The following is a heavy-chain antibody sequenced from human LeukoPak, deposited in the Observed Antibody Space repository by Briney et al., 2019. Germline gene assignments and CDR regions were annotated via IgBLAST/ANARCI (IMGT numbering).Heavy chain of an antibody. V-gene: IGHV3-74*01. D-gene: IGHD6-19*01. Sequence: SGGSLRLSCAASGFTFSNYWMHWVRQAPGKGLVWVSHINSDGRSTSYADSVKGRFTISRDNAKNTLYLQMDRLRAEDTAVYYCTRGAHSSGWYGIDYWGQGTLVTVSS. J-gene: IGHJ4*02. CDR2: INSDGRST. CDR3: TRGAHSSGWYGIDY. CDR1: GFTFSNYW.